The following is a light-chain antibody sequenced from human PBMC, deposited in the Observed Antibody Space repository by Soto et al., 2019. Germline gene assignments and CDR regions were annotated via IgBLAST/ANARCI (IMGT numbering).Light chain of an antibody. CDR2: GAS. J-gene: IGKJ5*01. CDR3: QQRSNWPT. Sequence: EIVLTQSPGTLSLSPGERATLSCRASQSVSSSYLAWYQHKPVQAPSRLSYGASSRATGIPDRLSGSGSGTDFTLPISSLEPDDFAVYYCQQRSNWPTFGEGTRLESK. CDR1: QSVSSSY. V-gene: IGKV3D-20*02.